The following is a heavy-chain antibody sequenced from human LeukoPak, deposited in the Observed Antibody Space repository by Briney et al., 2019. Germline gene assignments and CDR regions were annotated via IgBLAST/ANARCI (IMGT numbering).Heavy chain of an antibody. V-gene: IGHV3-64*01. Sequence: GGSLRLSCAASGFTFSRYAMHWVRQAPGKGLQFVSAISTSGGSTSYANSVRGRFTISRDNSKNTLHLQMGSLRAEDMAVYYCARDDGGYGSGSHYYFYSMDVWGPGTTVTVSS. D-gene: IGHD3-10*01. CDR1: GFTFSRYA. J-gene: IGHJ6*02. CDR3: ARDDGGYGSGSHYYFYSMDV. CDR2: ISTSGGST.